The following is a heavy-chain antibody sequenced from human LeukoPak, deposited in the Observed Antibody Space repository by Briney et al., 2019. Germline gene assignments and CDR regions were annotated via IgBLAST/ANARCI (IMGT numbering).Heavy chain of an antibody. CDR3: TTGFDDILTGYYNDY. V-gene: IGHV3-15*01. Sequence: GGSLRLSCAASGFTFSNAWMSWVRQAPGKGLEWVGRIKSKTDGGTTDYAAPVKGRFTISRDDSKNTLYLQMNSLKTEDTAVYYCTTGFDDILTGYYNDYWGQGTLVTVSS. J-gene: IGHJ4*02. CDR1: GFTFSNAW. CDR2: IKSKTDGGTT. D-gene: IGHD3-9*01.